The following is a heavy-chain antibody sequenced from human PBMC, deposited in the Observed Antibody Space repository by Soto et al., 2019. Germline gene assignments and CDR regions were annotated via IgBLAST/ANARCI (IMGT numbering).Heavy chain of an antibody. CDR3: ARGWFGPDV. CDR1: GFTLSGRS. CDR2: IDNAGTDS. V-gene: IGHV3-74*01. D-gene: IGHD3-10*01. J-gene: IGHJ6*04. Sequence: EVQLVESGGGLVQPGGSLRLSCAASGFTLSGRSMHWVRQAPGKGLVWVSGIDNAGTDSTYADSVKGGLTSSRDNPKIMLYLPTNSVRVEDTAVYYSARGWFGPDVWGKGTTVTVSS.